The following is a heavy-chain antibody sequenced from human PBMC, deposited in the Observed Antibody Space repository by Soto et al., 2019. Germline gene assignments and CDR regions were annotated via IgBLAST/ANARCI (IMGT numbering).Heavy chain of an antibody. V-gene: IGHV3-21*01. CDR3: ARDMGFGGVYYFDY. CDR1: GFTFSSYS. D-gene: IGHD3-10*01. Sequence: EVQLVESGGGLVKPGGSLRRSCAASGFTFSSYSMNWVRQAPGKGLEWVSSISSSSSYIYYEDSVKGRFTISRDNAKNAQYLQMNSLRAEDTAVYYCARDMGFGGVYYFDYWGQGTLVTVSS. J-gene: IGHJ4*02. CDR2: ISSSSSYI.